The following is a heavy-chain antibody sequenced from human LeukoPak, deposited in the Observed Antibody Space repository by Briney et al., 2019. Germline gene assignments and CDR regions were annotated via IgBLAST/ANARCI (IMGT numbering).Heavy chain of an antibody. CDR2: IYHSGST. V-gene: IGHV4-38-2*02. Sequence: SGTLSLTCVVSDYSLSSGYYWGWIRQPPGKGLEWIGSIYHSGSTYYNPSLKNRVIISIDTSKNQFSLKLSSVTAADTAVYYCAREEGHCDSTSCYPWFDPWGQGTLVTVSS. CDR1: DYSLSSGYY. CDR3: AREEGHCDSTSCYPWFDP. D-gene: IGHD2-2*01. J-gene: IGHJ5*02.